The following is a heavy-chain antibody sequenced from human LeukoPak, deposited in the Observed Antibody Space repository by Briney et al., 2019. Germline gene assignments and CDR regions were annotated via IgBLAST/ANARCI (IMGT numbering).Heavy chain of an antibody. D-gene: IGHD3-3*01. Sequence: GGSLRLSRAASGFTFSSYSMNWVRQAPGKGLEWLSYISSSSSTIYYADSVKGRFTVSRDNAKNSLYLQVNSLRAEDTAVYYCARDRYDFWSGPNWFDPWGQGTPVTVSS. CDR1: GFTFSSYS. CDR2: ISSSSSTI. J-gene: IGHJ5*02. CDR3: ARDRYDFWSGPNWFDP. V-gene: IGHV3-48*01.